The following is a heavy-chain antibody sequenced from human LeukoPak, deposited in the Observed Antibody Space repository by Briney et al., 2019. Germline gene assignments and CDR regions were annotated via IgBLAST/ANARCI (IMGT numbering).Heavy chain of an antibody. V-gene: IGHV4-34*01. CDR2: INHSGST. D-gene: IGHD5-12*01. CDR1: GGSFSGYY. CDR3: ARVSLSGYAHDY. Sequence: PSETLSLTCAVYGGSFSGYYWSWIRQPPGKGLEWIGEINHSGSTNYNPSLKSRVTISVDTSKNQFSLKLSSVTAADTAVYYCARVSLSGYAHDYWGQGTLVTVSS. J-gene: IGHJ4*02.